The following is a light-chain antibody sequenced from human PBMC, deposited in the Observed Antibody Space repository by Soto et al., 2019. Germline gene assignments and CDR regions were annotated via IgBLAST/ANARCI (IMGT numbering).Light chain of an antibody. CDR2: DAS. CDR3: QQYNSYPWT. V-gene: IGKV1-5*01. Sequence: DIQMTQSPSTLSASVGDRVTITCRASQSISSWLAWYQQKPGKAHKLLIYDASSLESGVPSRFSGSGSGTEFTLTITSLQPDDLATYYCQQYNSYPWTFGQGTKVEIK. CDR1: QSISSW. J-gene: IGKJ1*01.